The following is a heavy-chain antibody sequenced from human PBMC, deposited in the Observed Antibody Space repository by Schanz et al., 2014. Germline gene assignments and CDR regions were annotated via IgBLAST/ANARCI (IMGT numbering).Heavy chain of an antibody. CDR2: ISGSGGST. CDR3: ARDGDFDY. Sequence: EVLLLESGGRVERPGGSLRLSCAASGFIFDDYGMSWVRQVPGKGLEWVSAISGSGGSTYYADSVKGRFTISRDNSKNTLFLQMSSLRAEDTAVYYCARDGDFDYWGQGTLVTVSS. J-gene: IGHJ4*02. CDR1: GFIFDDYG. V-gene: IGHV3-23*01.